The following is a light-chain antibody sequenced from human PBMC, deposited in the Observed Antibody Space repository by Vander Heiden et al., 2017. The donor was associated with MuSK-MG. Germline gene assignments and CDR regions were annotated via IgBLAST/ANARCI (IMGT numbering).Light chain of an antibody. Sequence: DIQITQSPSPLSASVGDRVTITCRARQGISNSLAWYQQKPGKAPKLLLYAASRLESGVPSRFSGSGCGTDYTLTISSRQPEDFAAYYCQQNYSNVPVTFGQGTKLEIK. V-gene: IGKV1-NL1*01. J-gene: IGKJ2*01. CDR1: QGISNS. CDR2: AAS. CDR3: QQNYSNVPVT.